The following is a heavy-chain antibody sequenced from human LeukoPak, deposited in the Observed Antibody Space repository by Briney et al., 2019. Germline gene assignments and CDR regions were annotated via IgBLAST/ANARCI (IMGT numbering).Heavy chain of an antibody. J-gene: IGHJ4*02. CDR1: GFTFSSYG. V-gene: IGHV3-30*03. D-gene: IGHD6-19*01. CDR3: ARDQAVAGNSWYYFDY. CDR2: ISSDGVNK. Sequence: GGSLRLSCAASGFTFSSYGMHWVRQAPGKGLEWVAVISSDGVNKYSADSVKGRFTISRDNSKNTLYLQMNSLRAEDTAVYYCARDQAVAGNSWYYFDYWGQGTLVTVSS.